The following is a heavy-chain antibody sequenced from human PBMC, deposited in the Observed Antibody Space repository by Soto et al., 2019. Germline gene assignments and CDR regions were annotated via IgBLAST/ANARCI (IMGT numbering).Heavy chain of an antibody. D-gene: IGHD5-12*01. CDR1: GGSISSSNW. CDR3: ARGGGWIRRGYFDY. J-gene: IGHJ4*02. CDR2: IYHSGST. Sequence: QVQLQESGPGLVKPSGTLSLTCAVSGGSISSSNWWSWVRQPPGKGLEWIGEIYHSGSTNYNPSLKSRVTITVDKSKNQFSRKLSSVTAADTAVYYWARGGGWIRRGYFDYWGQGTLVTVSS. V-gene: IGHV4-4*02.